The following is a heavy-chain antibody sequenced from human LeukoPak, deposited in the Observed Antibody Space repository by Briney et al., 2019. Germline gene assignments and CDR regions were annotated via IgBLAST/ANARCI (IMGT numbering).Heavy chain of an antibody. D-gene: IGHD2-2*01. Sequence: GGSLRLSCAASGFTFSSYGMHWVRQAPGKGQGWVAVIWYDGSNKYYADSVKGRFTISRDNSKNTLYLQMNSLRAEDTAVYYCARERLYCSSTSCYEGGFYFDYWGQGTLVTVSS. CDR2: IWYDGSNK. J-gene: IGHJ4*02. CDR3: ARERLYCSSTSCYEGGFYFDY. CDR1: GFTFSSYG. V-gene: IGHV3-33*01.